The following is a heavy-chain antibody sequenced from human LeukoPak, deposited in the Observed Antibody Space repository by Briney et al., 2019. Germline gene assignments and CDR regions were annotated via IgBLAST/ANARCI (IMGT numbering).Heavy chain of an antibody. D-gene: IGHD3-22*01. J-gene: IGHJ5*02. Sequence: ASVKVSCKASGYTFTGYYMHWVRQAPGQGLEWMGWINPNSGGTNYAQKFQGRVTMTRDTSISTAYMELSRLRSDDTAVYYCANLPLFYYDSSGSAWGQGTLATVSS. CDR2: INPNSGGT. CDR3: ANLPLFYYDSSGSA. CDR1: GYTFTGYY. V-gene: IGHV1-2*02.